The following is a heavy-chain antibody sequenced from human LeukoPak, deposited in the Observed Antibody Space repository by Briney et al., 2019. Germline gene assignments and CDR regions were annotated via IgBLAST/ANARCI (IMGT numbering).Heavy chain of an antibody. D-gene: IGHD1-26*01. V-gene: IGHV3-49*03. Sequence: PGGSLRLSCTASGFTFGDYAMTWFRQAPGKGLEWVGFIKSKTYGGTTEYAASVKGRFTISRDDSKSIAYLQMNSLKTEDTAVYYCAREEWEPGDYYYGMDVWGQGTTVTVSS. CDR2: IKSKTYGGTT. CDR1: GFTFGDYA. J-gene: IGHJ6*02. CDR3: AREEWEPGDYYYGMDV.